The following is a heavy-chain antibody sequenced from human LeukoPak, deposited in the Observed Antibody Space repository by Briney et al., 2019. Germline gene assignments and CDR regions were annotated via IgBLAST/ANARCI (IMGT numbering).Heavy chain of an antibody. J-gene: IGHJ4*02. CDR1: GFTVSSNS. CDR2: IYSDNT. CDR3: ARRAGAYSHPYDY. Sequence: PGGSLRLSCTVSGFTVSSNSMSWVRQAPGMGLEWVSFIYSDNTHYSDSVKGRFTISRDNSKNTLYLQMNSLRAEDTAVYYCARRAGAYSHPYDYWGQGTLVTVSS. V-gene: IGHV3-53*01. D-gene: IGHD4/OR15-4a*01.